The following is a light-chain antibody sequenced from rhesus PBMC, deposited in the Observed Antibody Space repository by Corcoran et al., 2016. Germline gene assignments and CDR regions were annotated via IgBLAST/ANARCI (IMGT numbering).Light chain of an antibody. CDR1: PRINSW. Sequence: DIQMTQSQSSLSASIGDTVTISCRASPRINSWLAWYRQNPGKAPKLLIYRASQLESGVPSRVTGSGCGTDFTLTISNLQSEDFSTYFCQQYIRGPLTFGGGTKVDLK. V-gene: IGKV1-22*01. CDR2: RAS. J-gene: IGKJ4*01. CDR3: QQYIRGPLT.